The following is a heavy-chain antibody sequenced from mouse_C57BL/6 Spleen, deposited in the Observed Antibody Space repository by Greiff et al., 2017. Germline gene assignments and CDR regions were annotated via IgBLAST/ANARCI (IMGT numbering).Heavy chain of an antibody. Sequence: QVTLKESGPGLLQPSQTLSLTCSFSGFSLSTFGMGVGWIRQPSGKGLEWLAHIWWDDAKYYHPALKSRLTISKDTSKNPVFLKIAKVDTADTATYYCARLYYYCSSYGYVDVWGTGTTVTVSS. J-gene: IGHJ1*03. CDR2: IWWDDAK. D-gene: IGHD1-1*01. CDR1: GFSLSTFGMG. CDR3: ARLYYYCSSYGYVDV. V-gene: IGHV8-8*01.